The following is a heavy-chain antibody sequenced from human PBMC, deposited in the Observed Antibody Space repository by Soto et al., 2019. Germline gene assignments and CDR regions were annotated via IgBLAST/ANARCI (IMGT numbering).Heavy chain of an antibody. D-gene: IGHD6-13*01. V-gene: IGHV4-34*01. J-gene: IGHJ3*02. Sequence: SETLSLTCAVYGGSFSGYYWSWIRQPPGKGLEWIGEINHSGSTNYNPSLKSRVTISVDTSKNQFSLKLSSVTAADTAVYYCAKLRGSNWYYAFDIWGQGTMVTVSS. CDR3: AKLRGSNWYYAFDI. CDR2: INHSGST. CDR1: GGSFSGYY.